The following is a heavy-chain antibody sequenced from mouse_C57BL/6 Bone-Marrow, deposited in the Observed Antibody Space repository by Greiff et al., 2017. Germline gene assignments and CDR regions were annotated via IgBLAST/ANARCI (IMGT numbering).Heavy chain of an antibody. CDR1: GYTFTDYE. D-gene: IGHD3-2*02. Sequence: QVQLQQSGAELVRPGASVTLSCKASGYTFTDYELHWVKQTPVHGLEWIGAIDPETGGTAYNQKFKGKAILTADKSSSTAYMELRSLTSEDSAVYYCTSLDSSGSYWYFDVWGTGTTVTVSS. V-gene: IGHV1-15*01. CDR2: IDPETGGT. CDR3: TSLDSSGSYWYFDV. J-gene: IGHJ1*03.